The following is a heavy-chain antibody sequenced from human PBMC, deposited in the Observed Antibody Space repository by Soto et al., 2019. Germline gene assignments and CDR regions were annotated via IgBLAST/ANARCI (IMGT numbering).Heavy chain of an antibody. CDR3: ARAIVVVPAAMGFDY. CDR2: IYYSGST. V-gene: IGHV4-59*01. D-gene: IGHD2-2*01. J-gene: IGHJ4*02. CDR1: GGSISSYY. Sequence: SETLSLTCTVSGGSISSYYWSWIRQPPGKGLEWIGYIYYSGSTNYNPSLKSRVTISVDTSKNQFSLKLSSVTAADTAVYYCARAIVVVPAAMGFDYWGQGTLVTVSS.